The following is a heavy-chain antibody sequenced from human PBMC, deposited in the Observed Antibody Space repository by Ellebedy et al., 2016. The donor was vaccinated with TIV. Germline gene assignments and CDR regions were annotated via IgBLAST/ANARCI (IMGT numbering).Heavy chain of an antibody. Sequence: SETLSLTCTVSGGSISSGDYYWSWIRQPPGKGLEWIGYIYYSGSTNYNPSLKSRVTISVDTSKNQFSLKLSSVTAADTAVYYGARQNSSGWYYFDYWGQGTLVTVSS. CDR2: IYYSGST. CDR1: GGSISSGDYY. D-gene: IGHD6-19*01. J-gene: IGHJ4*02. CDR3: ARQNSSGWYYFDY. V-gene: IGHV4-61*08.